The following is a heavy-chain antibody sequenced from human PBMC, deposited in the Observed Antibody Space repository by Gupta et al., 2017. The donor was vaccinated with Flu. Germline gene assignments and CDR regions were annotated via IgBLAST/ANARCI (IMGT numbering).Heavy chain of an antibody. CDR3: ARSGYYDSSGYHDAFDI. J-gene: IGHJ3*02. CDR2: IYTSGST. Sequence: QVQLQESGPGLVKPSQTLSLTCTVSGGSISSGSYYWSWIRQPAGKGLEWIGRIYTSGSTNYNPSLKSRVTISVDTSKNQFSLKLSSVTAADTAVYYCARSGYYDSSGYHDAFDIWGQGTMVTGSS. V-gene: IGHV4-61*02. D-gene: IGHD3-22*01. CDR1: GGSISSGSYY.